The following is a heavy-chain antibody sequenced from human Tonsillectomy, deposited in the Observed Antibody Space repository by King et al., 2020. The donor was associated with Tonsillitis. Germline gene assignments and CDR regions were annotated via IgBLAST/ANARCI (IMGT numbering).Heavy chain of an antibody. J-gene: IGHJ6*02. CDR1: GFTFSSYG. D-gene: IGHD2-21*02. CDR3: AKDRAVVTAIELYYYYYGMDV. Sequence: VQLVESGGGVVQPGRSLRLSCAASGFTFSSYGMHWVRQAPGKGLEGGAVISYDGSNKYYADSVKGRFTISRDNSKNTLYLQMNSLSAEDTAVYYCAKDRAVVTAIELYYYYYGMDVWGQGTTVTVSS. V-gene: IGHV3-30*18. CDR2: ISYDGSNK.